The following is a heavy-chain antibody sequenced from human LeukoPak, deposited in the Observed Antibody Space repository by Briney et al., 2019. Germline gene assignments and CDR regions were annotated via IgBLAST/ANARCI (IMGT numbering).Heavy chain of an antibody. D-gene: IGHD2-15*01. Sequence: ASVKVSGKASGYTLPSNDLSWVRQAPGQGLEWMGWISAYNGNTNYAQKLQGRVTMTTDTSTNTAYMELRNLRSEDTAVYYCARVGVSCSGGICYSDHFDYWGQGTLVTVYS. CDR1: GYTLPSND. CDR3: ARVGVSCSGGICYSDHFDY. V-gene: IGHV1-18*01. J-gene: IGHJ4*02. CDR2: ISAYNGNT.